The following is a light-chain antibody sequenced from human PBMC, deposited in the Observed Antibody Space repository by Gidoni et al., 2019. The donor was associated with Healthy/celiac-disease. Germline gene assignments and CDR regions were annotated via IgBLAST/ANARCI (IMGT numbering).Light chain of an antibody. Sequence: DIQMTQSPSSLSASVGDRVTITCRESQSISSYLNWYQQKPGKAPKLLIYAASSLQSGVPSRFSGSGSGTDFTLTISSLQPEDFATYYCQQSYSTLCTFXQXTKVEIK. CDR1: QSISSY. J-gene: IGKJ2*02. CDR3: QQSYSTLCT. V-gene: IGKV1-39*01. CDR2: AAS.